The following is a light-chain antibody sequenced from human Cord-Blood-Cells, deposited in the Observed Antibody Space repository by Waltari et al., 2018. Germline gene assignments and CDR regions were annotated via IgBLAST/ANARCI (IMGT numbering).Light chain of an antibody. V-gene: IGKV1-39*01. CDR1: QSISSY. CDR3: QQSYRTPTIT. Sequence: DIQMTQSPSSLSASVGDRVTITCRATQSISSYLNWYQQKPGKAPKLLIYAASSLQSWVPSRFSGSGSGTDFTLTISRLQPEDFATYYCQQSYRTPTITFGQGTRLEIK. J-gene: IGKJ5*01. CDR2: AAS.